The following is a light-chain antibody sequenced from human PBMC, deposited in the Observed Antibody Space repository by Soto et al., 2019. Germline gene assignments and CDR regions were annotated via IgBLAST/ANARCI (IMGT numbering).Light chain of an antibody. CDR1: SSNIGAGYD. CDR2: GNS. V-gene: IGLV1-40*01. J-gene: IGLJ3*02. CDR3: QSYDSTLSGSG. Sequence: QSVLTQPPSVSGAPGQRVTISCTGSSSNIGAGYDVHWYQQLPGTAPKLLIYGNSNRPSGVPDRFSGPKSGTSASLAITGLQAEDEADYYCQSYDSTLSGSGFGGGTKVTVL.